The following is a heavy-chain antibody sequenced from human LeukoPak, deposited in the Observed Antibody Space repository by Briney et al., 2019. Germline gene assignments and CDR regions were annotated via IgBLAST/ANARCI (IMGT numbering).Heavy chain of an antibody. J-gene: IGHJ3*02. CDR1: GFTFSNYS. CDR2: ISSSSSYI. Sequence: GGSLRLSCAASGFTFSNYSMNWVRQAPGKGLEWVSSISSSSSYIYYADSVKGRFTISRDNAKNSLYLQMNSLRAEDTAVYYCARAKALSTAFDIWGQGTMVTVSS. CDR3: ARAKALSTAFDI. V-gene: IGHV3-21*01.